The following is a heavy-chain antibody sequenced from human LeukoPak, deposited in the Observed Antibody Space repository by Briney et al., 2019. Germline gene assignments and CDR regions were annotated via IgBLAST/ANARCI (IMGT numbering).Heavy chain of an antibody. D-gene: IGHD4-17*01. J-gene: IGHJ4*02. V-gene: IGHV3-30*18. CDR2: ISYDGSNK. CDR3: AKDRRGDYCFDY. CDR1: GFTFSSYG. Sequence: PGGSLRLSCAASGFTFSSYGMHWVRQAPGKGLEWVAVISYDGSNKYYSDSVKGRFTISRDNSKNTLYLQMNSQRTEDTAVYYCAKDRRGDYCFDYWGQGTLVTVSS.